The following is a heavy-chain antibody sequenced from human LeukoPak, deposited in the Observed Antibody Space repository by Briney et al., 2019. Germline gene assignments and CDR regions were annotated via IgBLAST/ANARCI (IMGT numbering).Heavy chain of an antibody. D-gene: IGHD6-19*01. CDR3: ARGSSYNTGWYSWFDF. Sequence: PGGSVRLSCAASGFIFSDFYMNWVRQAPGKGLEWVSYISGPGGTIYYADSVKGRFTISRDNAKNSLSLQMTSLRAEDTAVYYCARGSSYNTGWYSWFDFWAGEPWSPSPQ. CDR1: GFIFSDFY. J-gene: IGHJ5*01. CDR2: ISGPGGTI. V-gene: IGHV3-11*01.